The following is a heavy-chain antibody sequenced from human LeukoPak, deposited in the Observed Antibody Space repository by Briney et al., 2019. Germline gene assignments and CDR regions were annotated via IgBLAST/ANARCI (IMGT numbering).Heavy chain of an antibody. Sequence: GGSLRLSCSGARFARTTNHMTSVRQCPGKGLECVSIAYNNGDTFYEDSVRGRFTISRDISTNTVDLLMNSLRPEDTAVYYCSPSRAAGGKTDYWGQGTLVTVSS. CDR2: AYNNGDT. J-gene: IGHJ4*02. D-gene: IGHD3-16*01. CDR3: SPSRAAGGKTDY. V-gene: IGHV3-53*01. CDR1: RFARTTNH.